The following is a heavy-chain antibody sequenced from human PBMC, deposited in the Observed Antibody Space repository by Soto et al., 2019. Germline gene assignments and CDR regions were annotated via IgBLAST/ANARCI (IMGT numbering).Heavy chain of an antibody. J-gene: IGHJ5*02. V-gene: IGHV5-10-1*03. CDR2: IDPSDSYT. Sequence: EVQLVQSGAEVKKPGESLRISCKGSGYGFTSYWISWVRQMPGKGLEWMGRIDPSDSYTNYSPSFQGHVTISADKSISTAYLQWSSLKASDTAMYYCARTYCSSTSCYGFDPWGQGTLVTVSS. CDR1: GYGFTSYW. D-gene: IGHD2-2*01. CDR3: ARTYCSSTSCYGFDP.